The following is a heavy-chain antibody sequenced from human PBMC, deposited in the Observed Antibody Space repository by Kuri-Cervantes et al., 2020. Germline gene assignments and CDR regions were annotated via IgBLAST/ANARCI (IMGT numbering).Heavy chain of an antibody. CDR2: IDTTSVI. CDR3: ARDMAARSRKFDY. CDR1: GLTFSAHN. D-gene: IGHD6-6*01. J-gene: IGHJ4*02. V-gene: IGHV3-69-1*02. Sequence: GGSLRLSCAASGLTFSAHNMNWVRQAPSKGLEWVSYIDTTSVIFYADSVRGRFTISRDNAKNSLYLQMNNLRAEDTAFYYCARDMAARSRKFDYWGQGALVTVSS.